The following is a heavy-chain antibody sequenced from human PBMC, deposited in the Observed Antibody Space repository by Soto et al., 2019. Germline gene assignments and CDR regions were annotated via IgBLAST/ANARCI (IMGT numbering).Heavy chain of an antibody. CDR2: IYYSGST. D-gene: IGHD3-3*02. CDR1: GGSISSYY. J-gene: IGHJ5*02. CDR3: ASPKIAFYNWFDP. Sequence: LPETLSLTCTVSGGSISSYYWSWIRQPPGKGLEWIGYIYYSGSTNYNPSLKSRVTISVDTSKNQFSLKLSSVTAADTAVYYCASPKIAFYNWFDPWGQGTLVTVSS. V-gene: IGHV4-59*08.